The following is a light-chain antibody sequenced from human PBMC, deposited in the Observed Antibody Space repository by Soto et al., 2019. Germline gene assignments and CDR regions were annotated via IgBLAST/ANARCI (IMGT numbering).Light chain of an antibody. J-gene: IGKJ1*01. Sequence: DIQMTQSPSTLSGSVGDRVTITCRASQTISSWLAWYQQKPGKAPKLLIYKASTLKSGVPSRFNGSGSGTEFTLTISSLQPDDFATYYCQHYNSNSEAFGQGTKVELK. CDR2: KAS. CDR1: QTISSW. V-gene: IGKV1-5*03. CDR3: QHYNSNSEA.